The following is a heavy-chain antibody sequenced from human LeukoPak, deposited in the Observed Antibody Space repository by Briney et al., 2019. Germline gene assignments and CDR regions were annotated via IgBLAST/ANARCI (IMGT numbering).Heavy chain of an antibody. V-gene: IGHV4-34*01. CDR2: INHSGST. J-gene: IGHJ4*02. D-gene: IGHD3-10*01. CDR3: ARPLYGSGSYVL. Sequence: SETLSLTCAVYGGSFSGYYWSWIRQPPGKGLEWIGEINHSGSTNYNPSLKSRVTISVDTSKNQFSLKLSSVTAADTAVYYCARPLYGSGSYVLWGQGTLVTVSS. CDR1: GGSFSGYY.